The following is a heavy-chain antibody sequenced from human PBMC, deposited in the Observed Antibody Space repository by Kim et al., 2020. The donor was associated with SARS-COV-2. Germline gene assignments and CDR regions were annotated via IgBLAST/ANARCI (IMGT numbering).Heavy chain of an antibody. V-gene: IGHV3-48*03. CDR2: ISSSGSTI. J-gene: IGHJ5*02. D-gene: IGHD3-10*01. CDR3: ARDQASLWFGEWYNWFDP. CDR1: GFTFSSYE. Sequence: GGSLRLSCAASGFTFSSYEMNWVRQAPGKGLEWVSYISSSGSTIYYADSVKGRFTISRDNAKNSLYLQMNSLRAEDTAVYYCARDQASLWFGEWYNWFDPWGQGTLVTVSS.